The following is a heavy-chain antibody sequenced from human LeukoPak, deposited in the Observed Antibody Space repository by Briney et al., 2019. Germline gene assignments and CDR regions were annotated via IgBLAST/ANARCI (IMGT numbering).Heavy chain of an antibody. CDR1: GGSISSSSYY. CDR3: ARDHSIYCSGGSCRTQGDAFDI. CDR2: IYYSGST. V-gene: IGHV4-39*07. D-gene: IGHD2-15*01. Sequence: SETLSLTCTVSGGSISSSSYYWGWIRQPPGKGLEWIGSIYYSGSTYYNPSLKSRVTISVDTSKNQFSLKLSSVTAADTAVYYCARDHSIYCSGGSCRTQGDAFDIWGQGTMVTVSS. J-gene: IGHJ3*02.